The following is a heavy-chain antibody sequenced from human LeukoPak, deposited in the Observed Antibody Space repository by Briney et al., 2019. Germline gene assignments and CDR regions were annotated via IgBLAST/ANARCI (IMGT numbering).Heavy chain of an antibody. Sequence: SETLSLTCTVSDGSISSYYWNWIRQPPGKGLEWIGYIYYSGNTNYNPSLKSRVTISLDTSKNQFSLKLRSVTAADTAVYFCARRRVEMLAIGESNWFDPWGQGSQVTVSS. D-gene: IGHD5-24*01. J-gene: IGHJ5*02. CDR3: ARRRVEMLAIGESNWFDP. CDR2: IYYSGNT. V-gene: IGHV4-59*08. CDR1: DGSISSYY.